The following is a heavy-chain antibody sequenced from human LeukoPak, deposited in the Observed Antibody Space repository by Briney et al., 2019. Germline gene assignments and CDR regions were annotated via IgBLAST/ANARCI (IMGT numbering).Heavy chain of an antibody. Sequence: GGSLRLSCAASGFTFSSYGMHWVRQAPGKGLETVAYISGSGSVIVYADSVKGRFTISRDNAQNSLYLQMNSLRDEDTAVYYCSRDPRPCDYWGQGTLVTVSS. V-gene: IGHV3-48*02. J-gene: IGHJ4*02. CDR2: ISGSGSVI. CDR3: SRDPRPCDY. CDR1: GFTFSSYG.